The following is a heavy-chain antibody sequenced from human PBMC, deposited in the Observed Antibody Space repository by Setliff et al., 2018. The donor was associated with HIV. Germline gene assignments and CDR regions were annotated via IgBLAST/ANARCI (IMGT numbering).Heavy chain of an antibody. CDR1: SLTSNNNF. D-gene: IGHD3-16*01. J-gene: IGHJ5*02. CDR2: ILYNGTA. CDR3: ARGGVWGLNVMS. Sequence: SLTSNNNFWGWIRQPPGKGLEWVASILYNGTAYHNASLKSRVSISVETSKNQFSLNLTSVTAADTAIYYCARGGVWGLNVMSWGQGTLVTVSS. V-gene: IGHV4-39*01.